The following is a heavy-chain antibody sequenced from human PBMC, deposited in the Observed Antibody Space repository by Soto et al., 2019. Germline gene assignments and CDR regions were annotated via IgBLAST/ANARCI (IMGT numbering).Heavy chain of an antibody. CDR1: GYTFSTYG. J-gene: IGHJ4*02. CDR3: ARSYSYGSYWYFDD. CDR2: ITVSNGNT. V-gene: IGHV1-18*04. Sequence: ASVKVSCKASGYTFSTYGVSWVRQAPGQGLEWMGWITVSNGNTNYIDNLQGRVTMTTDTSTSTAYMGLWRLRSDDTAVYYCARSYSYGSYWYFDDWGQGTLVTVSS. D-gene: IGHD3-22*01.